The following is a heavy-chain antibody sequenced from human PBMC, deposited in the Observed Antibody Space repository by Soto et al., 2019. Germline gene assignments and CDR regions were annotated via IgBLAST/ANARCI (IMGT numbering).Heavy chain of an antibody. CDR1: GGSFSGYY. V-gene: IGHV4-34*02. CDR2: MNHSGSS. J-gene: IGHJ4*02. Sequence: QVLLQQWGAGLLKPSETLSLTCAVYGGSFSGYYWSWIRQPPGTGLEWLGEMNHSGSSNYNSSLKSRVPISVDTSKNQFSLRLSSVTAADTAIYYCARGVPSPNFAWWGPGTLVTVSS. D-gene: IGHD6-6*01. CDR3: ARGVPSPNFAW.